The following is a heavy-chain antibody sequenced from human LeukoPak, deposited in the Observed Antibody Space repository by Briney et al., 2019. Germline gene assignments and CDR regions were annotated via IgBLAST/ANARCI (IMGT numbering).Heavy chain of an antibody. CDR2: MNPNSGNT. CDR3: ARWQRRDTALGFDY. CDR1: GYTFTSYD. Sequence: ASVKVSCKASGYTFTSYDINWVRQATGQGLEWMGWMNPNSGNTGYAQKFQGRVTMTRNTSISTAYMELSSLRSEDTAVYYCARWQRRDTALGFDYWGQETLVTVSS. V-gene: IGHV1-8*01. J-gene: IGHJ4*02. D-gene: IGHD5-18*01.